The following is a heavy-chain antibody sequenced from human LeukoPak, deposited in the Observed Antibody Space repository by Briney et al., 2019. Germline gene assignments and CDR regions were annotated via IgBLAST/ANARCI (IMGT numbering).Heavy chain of an antibody. D-gene: IGHD6-19*01. CDR3: ARGRGEGVPSGPYYYYGMDV. Sequence: GASVKVSCKASGGTFSSYAISWVRQAPGQGLEWMGGIIPIFGTANYAQKFQGRVTIAADESTSTAYMELSSLRSEDTAVYYCARGRGEGVPSGPYYYYGMDVWGQGTTVTVSS. CDR2: IIPIFGTA. CDR1: GGTFSSYA. J-gene: IGHJ6*02. V-gene: IGHV1-69*13.